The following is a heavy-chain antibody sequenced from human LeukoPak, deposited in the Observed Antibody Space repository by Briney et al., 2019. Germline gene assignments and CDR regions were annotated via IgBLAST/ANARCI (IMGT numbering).Heavy chain of an antibody. Sequence: PGGSLRLSCAASGFTFSSYAMHWVRQALGKGLEWVAVISYDGSNKYYADSVKGRFTISRDNSKNTLYLQMNSLRAEDTAVYYCARDGLLGYFDYWGQGTLVTVSS. V-gene: IGHV3-30-3*01. CDR1: GFTFSSYA. J-gene: IGHJ4*02. CDR3: ARDGLLGYFDY. D-gene: IGHD1-26*01. CDR2: ISYDGSNK.